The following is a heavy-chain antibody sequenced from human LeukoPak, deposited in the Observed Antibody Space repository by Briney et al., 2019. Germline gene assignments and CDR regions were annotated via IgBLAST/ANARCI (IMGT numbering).Heavy chain of an antibody. D-gene: IGHD5-18*01. J-gene: IGHJ4*02. V-gene: IGHV3-23*01. CDR2: ISGSGGST. CDR3: ASLDTAMVRATFVDY. CDR1: GFTFSSYA. Sequence: PGGSLRLSCAASGFTFSSYAMSWVRQAPGKGLEWVSAISGSGGSTYYADSVKGRFTISRDNSKNTLYLQMNSLRAEDTAVYYCASLDTAMVRATFVDYWGQGTLVTVSS.